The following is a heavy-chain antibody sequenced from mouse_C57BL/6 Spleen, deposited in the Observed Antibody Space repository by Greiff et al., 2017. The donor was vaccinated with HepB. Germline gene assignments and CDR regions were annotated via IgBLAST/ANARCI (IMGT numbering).Heavy chain of an antibody. Sequence: QVQLQQPGAELVKPGASVKLSCKASGYTFTSYWMQWVKQRPGQGLEWIGEIDPSDSYTNYNQKFKGKATLTVDTSSSTAYMQLSSLTSEDSAVYYCARSGNYRNPVFDYWGQGTTLTVSS. D-gene: IGHD2-1*01. J-gene: IGHJ2*01. V-gene: IGHV1-50*01. CDR2: IDPSDSYT. CDR3: ARSGNYRNPVFDY. CDR1: GYTFTSYW.